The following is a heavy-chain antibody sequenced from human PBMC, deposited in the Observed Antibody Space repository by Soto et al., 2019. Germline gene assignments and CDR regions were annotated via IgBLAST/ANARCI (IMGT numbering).Heavy chain of an antibody. CDR1: GGTFRTSP. CDR2: IMPVFPTP. V-gene: IGHV1-69*12. D-gene: IGHD3-3*02. J-gene: IGHJ6*01. CDR3: ARDKDRQQLGGNYYYIMDV. Sequence: QVQLVQSGAEVKKPGSSVKVSCKTSGGTFRTSPISWARQAPGQGLAWMGGIMPVFPTPDYAQKFQGRVTITADESTGTAYMELSSLRSEDTAVYYCARDKDRQQLGGNYYYIMDVWGQGTTVTVSS.